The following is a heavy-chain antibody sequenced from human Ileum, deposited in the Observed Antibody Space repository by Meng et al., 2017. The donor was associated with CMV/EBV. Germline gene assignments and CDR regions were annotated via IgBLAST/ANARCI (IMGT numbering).Heavy chain of an antibody. CDR3: VHRSYSGQDDY. CDR2: IYWDDDT. Sequence: QNTRKESGPTLVKPTQTLTLTCTFSGFSFSTSKAGVGWIRLPPGKALEWLALIYWDDDTRYNPSLKTRLTITKDTSKNQVILTMTKMDPADTATYFCVHRSYSGQDDYWGQGALVTVSS. CDR1: GFSFSTSKAG. J-gene: IGHJ4*02. V-gene: IGHV2-5*02. D-gene: IGHD5-12*01.